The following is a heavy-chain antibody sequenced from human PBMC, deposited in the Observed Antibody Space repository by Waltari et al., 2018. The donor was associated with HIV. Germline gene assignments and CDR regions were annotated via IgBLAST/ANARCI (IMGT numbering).Heavy chain of an antibody. CDR3: STDVVKWLPSHNYFDY. J-gene: IGHJ4*02. D-gene: IGHD5-12*01. Sequence: EVQLVESGGGLVKPGGSLRLSCAASGFTFSSAWMNWVRQAPGKGLEWVGRIKSKTDGGTIDYAAPMKGRYTISRYDSINTVFLQMNSVKAEDTAVYYCSTDVVKWLPSHNYFDYWGQGTLVTVSS. CDR2: IKSKTDGGTI. CDR1: GFTFSSAW. V-gene: IGHV3-15*01.